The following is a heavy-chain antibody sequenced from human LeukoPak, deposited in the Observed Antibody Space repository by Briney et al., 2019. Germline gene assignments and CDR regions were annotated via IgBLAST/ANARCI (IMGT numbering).Heavy chain of an antibody. Sequence: PGGSLRLSCAASGFTFSSYAMTWVRQAPGKGLEWVSSIGTHGTTTYYADSVKGRFTISRDDSKNTLYLQMNSLRAEDTAVYYCAKGYRYSSSSNYFDYWGQGTLVTVSS. CDR1: GFTFSSYA. V-gene: IGHV3-23*01. D-gene: IGHD6-6*01. J-gene: IGHJ4*02. CDR3: AKGYRYSSSSNYFDY. CDR2: IGTHGTTT.